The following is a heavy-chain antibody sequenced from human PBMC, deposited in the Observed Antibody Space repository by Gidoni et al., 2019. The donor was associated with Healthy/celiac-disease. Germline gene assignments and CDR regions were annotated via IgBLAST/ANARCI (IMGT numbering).Heavy chain of an antibody. J-gene: IGHJ2*01. CDR2: IYYSGST. CDR3: ARHFAAAGPSRIGYWYFDL. D-gene: IGHD6-13*01. Sequence: QVQLQESGPGLVKPSETLSLTCTVSGGPISSYYWSWIRQPPGKGLECLGYIYYSGSTNYNPSLKSRVTISVDTSKNQFSLKLSSVTAADTAVYYCARHFAAAGPSRIGYWYFDLWGRGTLIHCLL. CDR1: GGPISSYY. V-gene: IGHV4-59*08.